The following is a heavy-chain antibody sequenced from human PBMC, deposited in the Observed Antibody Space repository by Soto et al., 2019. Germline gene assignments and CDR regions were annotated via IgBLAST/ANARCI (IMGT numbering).Heavy chain of an antibody. CDR1: GYTFTNYY. D-gene: IGHD5-12*01. J-gene: IGHJ6*02. Sequence: GVSVKVCCKASGYTFTNYYMHWVRLAPGQGLEWMGIINPSGGSTSYAQKFQGRVTMTRDTSTSTVYMELSSLRSEDTAVYYCAKVGPPDIVTTYYYYFGMDVWGQGTTVTVSS. V-gene: IGHV1-46*03. CDR2: INPSGGST. CDR3: AKVGPPDIVTTYYYYFGMDV.